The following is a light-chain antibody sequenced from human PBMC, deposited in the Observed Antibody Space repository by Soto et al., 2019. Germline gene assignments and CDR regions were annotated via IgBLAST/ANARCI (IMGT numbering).Light chain of an antibody. CDR3: SSYTSNFRRV. CDR1: SSDIGGYNY. J-gene: IGLJ1*01. Sequence: VLTQTASLSWSPGQSITISCTGTSSDIGGYNYVSWYQQHPGKAPKLMIYEVSNRPSGVSDRFSGSKSGNTASLTISGLQAEDDADYYCSSYTSNFRRVFGTGTKVTV. CDR2: EVS. V-gene: IGLV2-14*01.